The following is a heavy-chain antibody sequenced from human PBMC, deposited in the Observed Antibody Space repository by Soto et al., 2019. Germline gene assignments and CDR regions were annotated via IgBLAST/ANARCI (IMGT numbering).Heavy chain of an antibody. Sequence: PSETLSLTCTVSGGSISSGGYYWSWIRQHPGKGLEWIGYIYYSGSTYYNPSLKSRVTISVDTSKNQFSLKLSSVTAADTAVYYCARGPRLYGSGNFKFDPWGQGTLVTVSS. CDR3: ARGPRLYGSGNFKFDP. V-gene: IGHV4-31*03. CDR1: GGSISSGGYY. CDR2: IYYSGST. J-gene: IGHJ5*02. D-gene: IGHD3-10*01.